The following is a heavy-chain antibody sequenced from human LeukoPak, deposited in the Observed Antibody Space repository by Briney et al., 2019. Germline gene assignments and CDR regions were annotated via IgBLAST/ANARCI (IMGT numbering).Heavy chain of an antibody. CDR2: ISASSTYI. CDR3: ARIAISSLGAYYMDV. Sequence: GGSLRLSCAASGFMFTSYSMNGVRQAPGKGLEWVSSISASSTYIFYGDSVKGRFTLSRDNARSSLYLQMNGLRAEDTAVYYCARIAISSLGAYYMDVWGKGTTVTVSS. V-gene: IGHV3-21*01. D-gene: IGHD5-24*01. J-gene: IGHJ6*03. CDR1: GFMFTSYS.